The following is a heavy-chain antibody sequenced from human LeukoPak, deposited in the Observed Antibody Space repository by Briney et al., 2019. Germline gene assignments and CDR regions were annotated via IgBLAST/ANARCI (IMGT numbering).Heavy chain of an antibody. CDR3: ARVVFNVLLWFGELFQGGSWFDP. V-gene: IGHV4-38-2*02. CDR1: GYSISSGYY. Sequence: SETLSLTCTVSGYSISSGYYWGWIRQPPGKGLEWIGSIYHSGSTYYNPSLKSRVTISVDTSKNQFSLKLSSVTAADTAVYYCARVVFNVLLWFGELFQGGSWFDPWGQGTLVTVSS. CDR2: IYHSGST. J-gene: IGHJ5*02. D-gene: IGHD3-10*01.